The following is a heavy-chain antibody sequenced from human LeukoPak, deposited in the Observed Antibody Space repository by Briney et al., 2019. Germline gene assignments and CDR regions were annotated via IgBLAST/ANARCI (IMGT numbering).Heavy chain of an antibody. J-gene: IGHJ4*02. Sequence: GGSLRLSCAASGFTFSSSSMNWVRQAPGKGLEWVSSISSSSGSIYYADSVKGRFTISRDNAKNSLYLQMNSLRAEDTAVYYCARRRTLDYWGQGTLVTVSS. CDR3: ARRRTLDY. CDR2: ISSSSGSI. V-gene: IGHV3-21*01. CDR1: GFTFSSSS.